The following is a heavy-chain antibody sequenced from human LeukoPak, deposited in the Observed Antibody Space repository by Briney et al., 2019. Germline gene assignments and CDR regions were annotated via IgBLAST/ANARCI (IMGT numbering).Heavy chain of an antibody. D-gene: IGHD1-26*01. CDR3: ARDKGPRWEDY. V-gene: IGHV1-2*02. CDR1: GYTFTGYY. J-gene: IGHJ4*02. Sequence: ASVKVSCKASGYTFTGYYMHWVRQAPGQGLEWMGWINPNGGGTNYAQKFQGRVTMTRDRSISTVHMDLSRLTYDDTAVYYCARDKGPRWEDYWGQGTLVTVSS. CDR2: INPNGGGT.